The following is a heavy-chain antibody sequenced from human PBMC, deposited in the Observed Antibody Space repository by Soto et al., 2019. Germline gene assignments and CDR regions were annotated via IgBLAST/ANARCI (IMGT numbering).Heavy chain of an antibody. CDR3: ARRFSDRWLQNWFAS. Sequence: PGESLKISCKGSGYRFTTFSIAWVRQMPGKGLEWMGIIYPGDSETRYSPSFQGQVTISADKSINTVYLQWSSLKASDTAIYYCARRFSDRWLQNWFASWGQGTLVTVSS. J-gene: IGHJ5*01. V-gene: IGHV5-51*01. CDR1: GYRFTTFS. CDR2: IYPGDSET. D-gene: IGHD5-12*01.